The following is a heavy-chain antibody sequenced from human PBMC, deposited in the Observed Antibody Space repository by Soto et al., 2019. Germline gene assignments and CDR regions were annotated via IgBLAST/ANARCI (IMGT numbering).Heavy chain of an antibody. CDR1: GYSISSGYY. CDR2: IYHSGST. Sequence: ASETLSLTCAVSGYSISSGYYWGWIRQPPGKGLEWIGSIYHSGSTYYNPSLKSRVTIPVDTSKNQFSLKLSSVTAADTAVYYCAKFDFWSGYYRPNYYYGMDVWGQGTPVTVSS. J-gene: IGHJ6*02. D-gene: IGHD3-3*01. CDR3: AKFDFWSGYYRPNYYYGMDV. V-gene: IGHV4-38-2*01.